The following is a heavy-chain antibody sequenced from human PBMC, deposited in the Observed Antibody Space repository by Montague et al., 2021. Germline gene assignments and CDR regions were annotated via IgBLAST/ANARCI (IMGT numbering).Heavy chain of an antibody. V-gene: IGHV3-53*04. J-gene: IGHJ6*02. CDR2: T. D-gene: IGHD3-3*01. CDR3: ARTLYERGCMDV. Sequence: TFYSDSVKGRFTISRHNSKNTLYLQMDSLRPEDTAVYYCARTLYERGCMDVWGQVTTVTVSS.